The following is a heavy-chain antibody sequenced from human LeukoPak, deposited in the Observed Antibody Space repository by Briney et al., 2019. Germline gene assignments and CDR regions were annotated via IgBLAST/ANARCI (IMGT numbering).Heavy chain of an antibody. CDR1: GYTLTELS. Sequence: EASVKVSCKVSGYTLTELSMHWVRQAPGKGLEWMGGFDPEDGETIYAQKFQGRVTMTEDTSIDTAYMELSSLRSEDTAVYYCATDRGTTVVSKYYYYYGMDVWGQGTTVTVSS. CDR3: ATDRGTTVVSKYYYYYGMDV. J-gene: IGHJ6*02. D-gene: IGHD4-23*01. V-gene: IGHV1-24*01. CDR2: FDPEDGET.